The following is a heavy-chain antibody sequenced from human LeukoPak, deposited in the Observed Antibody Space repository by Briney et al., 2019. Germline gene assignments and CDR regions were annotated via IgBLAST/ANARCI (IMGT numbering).Heavy chain of an antibody. CDR1: GGSISSGGYY. CDR3: ARTDYGGNSEGAFDI. D-gene: IGHD4-23*01. V-gene: IGHV4-31*03. Sequence: SQTLSLTCTVSGGSISSGGYYWSWIRQHPGKGLEWIGYIYYSGSTYYNPSLKSRVTISVDTSKNQFSLKLSSVTAADTAVYYCARTDYGGNSEGAFDIWGQGTMVTVSS. CDR2: IYYSGST. J-gene: IGHJ3*02.